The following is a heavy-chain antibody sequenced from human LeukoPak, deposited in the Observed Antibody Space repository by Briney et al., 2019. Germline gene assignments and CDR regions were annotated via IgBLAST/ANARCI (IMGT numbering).Heavy chain of an antibody. J-gene: IGHJ4*02. Sequence: PGGSLRLSCAASGFTFDDYGMSWVRQAPGKGLEWVSGINWNGGSTGYADSVKGRFTLSRDNAKNSLYLQMNSLRAEDTALYHCARVSGSNFIDYWGQGTLVTVSS. CDR2: INWNGGST. V-gene: IGHV3-20*01. CDR1: GFTFDDYG. CDR3: ARVSGSNFIDY. D-gene: IGHD1-26*01.